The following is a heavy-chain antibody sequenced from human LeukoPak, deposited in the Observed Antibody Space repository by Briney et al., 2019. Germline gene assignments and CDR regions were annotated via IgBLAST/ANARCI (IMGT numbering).Heavy chain of an antibody. V-gene: IGHV3-21*01. CDR1: GFTFSSYS. J-gene: IGHJ6*04. D-gene: IGHD1-1*01. CDR2: ISSSSSYI. Sequence: GGSLRLSCAASGFTFSSYSMNWVRQAPGKGLEWVSSISSSSSYIYYADSVKGRFTISRDNAKNSLYLQMNSLRAEDTAVYYCASAGTTGTKGLDVWGEGTTVTVSS. CDR3: ASAGTTGTKGLDV.